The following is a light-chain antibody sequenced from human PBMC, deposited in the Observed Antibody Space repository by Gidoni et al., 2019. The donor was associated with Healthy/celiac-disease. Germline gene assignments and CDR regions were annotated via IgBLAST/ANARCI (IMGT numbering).Light chain of an antibody. V-gene: IGKV1-8*01. CDR3: QQYYSYPYT. Sequence: AIRMTQSPSSFSASTGDRVTITCRASQGISSYLAWYQQKPGKAPKLLIYAASTVQSGVPSRFSGSGYGKDFTLNIGCLQSEDFATNYCQQYYSYPYTFGQGTKLEIK. CDR2: AAS. CDR1: QGISSY. J-gene: IGKJ2*01.